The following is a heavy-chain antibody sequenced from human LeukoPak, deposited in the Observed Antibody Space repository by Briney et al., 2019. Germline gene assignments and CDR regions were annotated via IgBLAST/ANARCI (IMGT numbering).Heavy chain of an antibody. V-gene: IGHV4-39*07. J-gene: IGHJ5*02. Sequence: SETLSLTCTVSGGSISSSSYYWGWIRQPPGKGLEWIGSIYYSGTTYYNPSLKSRVTISVDTSKNQFSLNLSSVTAADTAVYYCARVGYYGSGSLNWFDPWGQGTLVTVSS. D-gene: IGHD3-10*01. CDR3: ARVGYYGSGSLNWFDP. CDR1: GGSISSSSYY. CDR2: IYYSGTT.